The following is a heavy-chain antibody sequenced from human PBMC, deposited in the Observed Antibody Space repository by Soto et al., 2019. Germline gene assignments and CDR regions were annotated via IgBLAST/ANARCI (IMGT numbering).Heavy chain of an antibody. CDR3: ARGQRFSDWFDP. Sequence: QVHLQESGPGLVKPSETLSLTCSVSGGTISGYYWTWIRQPAGKGLEWIGRIYSSGNTKYNPSPQSRVTMSLDTSNNQFSRRLTSVTAADTAVYYCARGQRFSDWFDPWGQGTLVTVSS. CDR2: IYSSGNT. CDR1: GGTISGYY. D-gene: IGHD3-3*01. J-gene: IGHJ5*02. V-gene: IGHV4-4*07.